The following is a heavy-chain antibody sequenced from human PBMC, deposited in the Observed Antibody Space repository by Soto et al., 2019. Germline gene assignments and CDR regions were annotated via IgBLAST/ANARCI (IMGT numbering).Heavy chain of an antibody. CDR2: IGDSGSAI. D-gene: IGHD1-26*01. V-gene: IGHV3-11*01. CDR3: ARGSSGDFRTKGYFDY. Sequence: QVQLVESGGGVVKPGGSLRLSCAASGCTFSDYYMSWIRQAPGKGLEWVSYIGDSGSAIYYADTVKGRFTISRDNAKKSLYLQIYSLRAEDTAVYFCARGSSGDFRTKGYFDYWGQGTLVTVSS. J-gene: IGHJ4*02. CDR1: GCTFSDYY.